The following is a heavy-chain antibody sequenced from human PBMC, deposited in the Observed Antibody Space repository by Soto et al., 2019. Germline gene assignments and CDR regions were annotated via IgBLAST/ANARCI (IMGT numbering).Heavy chain of an antibody. Sequence: GGSLRLSCGASALTFSCCGMHWVRQAPGKGLEWVAVIWSNGRNTYYADSVKGRFTFSRDNSKNTLYLQMNSLRAEDTAVYYCVRERAPFDAFDIWGQGTMVTVSS. J-gene: IGHJ3*02. CDR3: VRERAPFDAFDI. V-gene: IGHV3-33*01. CDR2: IWSNGRNT. CDR1: ALTFSCCG.